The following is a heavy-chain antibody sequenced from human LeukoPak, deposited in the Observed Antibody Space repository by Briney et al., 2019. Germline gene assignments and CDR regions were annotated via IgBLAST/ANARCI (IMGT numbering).Heavy chain of an antibody. CDR3: ARVTAVTSVDY. CDR1: GGSISSGHYY. CDR2: IFKSGST. V-gene: IGHV4-30-4*01. Sequence: NPSETLSLTRTVSGGSISSGHYYWSWIRLPPGKGLEWIGYIFKSGSTYYNPSLKSRVSISIDTSKNQFSLKLSSVAAADTAVYYCARVTAVTSVDYWGQGTLVTVSS. D-gene: IGHD4-17*01. J-gene: IGHJ4*02.